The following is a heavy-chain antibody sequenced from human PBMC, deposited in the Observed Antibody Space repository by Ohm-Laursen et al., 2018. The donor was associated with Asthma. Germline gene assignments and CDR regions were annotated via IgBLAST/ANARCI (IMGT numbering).Heavy chain of an antibody. CDR2: INPSGTTT. CDR1: GYIFTSYY. CDR3: AREGLERGGYYFDY. V-gene: IGHV1-46*01. D-gene: IGHD1-1*01. J-gene: IGHJ4*02. Sequence: ASVKVSCKASGYIFTSYYLHWVRQAPGQGLEWMGVINPSGTTTRYAQKFQDRVTMTKDTSTSTVYMEVSNLRSDDTAVYFCAREGLERGGYYFDYWGPGTLVIVSS.